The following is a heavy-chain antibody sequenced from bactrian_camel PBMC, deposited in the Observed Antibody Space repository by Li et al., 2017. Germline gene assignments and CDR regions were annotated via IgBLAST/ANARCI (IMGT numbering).Heavy chain of an antibody. CDR3: IGYSDHNYGCDY. CDR1: GSTERANS. Sequence: HVQLVESGGGSVQAGGSLRLSCALSGSTERANSMGWFRQTPGLEREEVATIAASSGSTTYADSVKGRFTISRDNAKNTLYLQMNSLKPEDTAIYSCIGYSDHNYGCDYWGQGTQVTVS. D-gene: IGHD5*01. V-gene: IGHV3S53*01. J-gene: IGHJ4*01. CDR2: IAASSGST.